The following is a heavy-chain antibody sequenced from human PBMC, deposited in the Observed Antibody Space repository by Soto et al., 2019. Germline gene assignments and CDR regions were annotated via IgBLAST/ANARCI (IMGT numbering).Heavy chain of an antibody. J-gene: IGHJ3*02. V-gene: IGHV3-72*01. Sequence: GGSLRLSCAASGFTFSDHYMDWVRQAPGKGLEWVGRTRDKANSYTAEYCASVKGRFTISRDNSEYSLHLQMNSLKSEHAAMYYCASHYSGDWLNSRRAFDIWGPGKMVTVSS. CDR1: GFTFSDHY. D-gene: IGHD3-9*01. CDR2: TRDKANSYTA. CDR3: ASHYSGDWLNSRRAFDI.